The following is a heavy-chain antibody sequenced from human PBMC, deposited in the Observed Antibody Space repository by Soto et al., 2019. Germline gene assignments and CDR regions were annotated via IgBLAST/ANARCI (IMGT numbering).Heavy chain of an antibody. CDR1: DGSISNFY. J-gene: IGHJ4*02. D-gene: IGHD3-22*01. Sequence: SETLSLTCTVSDGSISNFYWSWIRQPPGKGLEWIGYISSSRNTNYNPSLKSRVSISVDTSKNQFSLNLTSVTAADTAVYYCARAPMVLTRSYFDSWGQGTPVTVSS. CDR3: ARAPMVLTRSYFDS. V-gene: IGHV4-59*01. CDR2: ISSSRNT.